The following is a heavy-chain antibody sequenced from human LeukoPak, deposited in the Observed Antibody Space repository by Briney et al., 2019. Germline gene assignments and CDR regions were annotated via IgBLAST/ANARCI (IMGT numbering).Heavy chain of an antibody. Sequence: GGSLRLSCAASGFTFSSYSMYWVRQAPGKGLEWVALMSYDGSNKYYADSVKGRFTISRDSPKNTLYLQMNSLRAEDTAVYYCARNRGYYASSGYVPPDYWGQGTLVTVSS. CDR3: ARNRGYYASSGYVPPDY. CDR1: GFTFSSYS. CDR2: MSYDGSNK. V-gene: IGHV3-30-3*01. J-gene: IGHJ4*02. D-gene: IGHD3-22*01.